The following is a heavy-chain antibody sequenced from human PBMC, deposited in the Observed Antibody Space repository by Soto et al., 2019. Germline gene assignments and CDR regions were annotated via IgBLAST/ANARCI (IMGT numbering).Heavy chain of an antibody. CDR3: ARVLYDYGDYGFDY. CDR2: IYYSGST. V-gene: IGHV4-39*01. Sequence: QLQLQESGPGLVKPSETLSLTCTVSGGSISSSSYYWGWIRQPPGKGLEWIGSIYYSGSTYYNPSLKSRVTISVDTSKNHFSLKLSSVTAADTAVYYCARVLYDYGDYGFDYWGQGTLVTVSS. J-gene: IGHJ4*02. CDR1: GGSISSSSYY. D-gene: IGHD4-17*01.